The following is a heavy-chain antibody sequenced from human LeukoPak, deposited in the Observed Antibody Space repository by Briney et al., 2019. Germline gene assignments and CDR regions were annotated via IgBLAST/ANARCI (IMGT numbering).Heavy chain of an antibody. Sequence: PGGSLRLSCAASGFTFSSYDMHWVRQATGKGLEWVSAIGTAGDTYYPGSVKGRFTISIENAKNSLYLQMNSLRAGDTAVYYCARGASRRHFDYWGQGTLVTVSS. CDR1: GFTFSSYD. CDR3: ARGASRRHFDY. CDR2: IGTAGDT. V-gene: IGHV3-13*01. J-gene: IGHJ4*02. D-gene: IGHD1-1*01.